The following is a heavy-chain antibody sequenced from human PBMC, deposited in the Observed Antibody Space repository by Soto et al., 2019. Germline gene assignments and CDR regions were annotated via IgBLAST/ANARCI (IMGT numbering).Heavy chain of an antibody. CDR1: GGSFSSDA. D-gene: IGHD6-19*01. J-gene: IGHJ4*02. Sequence: SVKVSCKASGGSFSSDAVSWVRQAPGQGLEWMGGLIPILGTTHYAQKFQGRVTITADESTNTAYMELSSLRSDDTAVYYCARASGYVSGWYHDYWGQGTRVTVSS. V-gene: IGHV1-69*13. CDR3: ARASGYVSGWYHDY. CDR2: LIPILGTT.